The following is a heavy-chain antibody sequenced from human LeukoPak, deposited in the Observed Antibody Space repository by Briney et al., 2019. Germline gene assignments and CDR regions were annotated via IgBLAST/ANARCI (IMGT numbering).Heavy chain of an antibody. CDR2: IYSGGST. Sequence: PGGSLRPSCAASGFTVSSSYMSWVRQAPGKGLEWVSVIYSGGSTYYADSVKGRFTISRDNSKNTLYLQMNSLRAEDTAVYYCARDRRHTTVKLDYYYYGMDVWGQGTTVTVSS. CDR3: ARDRRHTTVKLDYYYYGMDV. CDR1: GFTVSSSY. V-gene: IGHV3-53*01. J-gene: IGHJ6*02. D-gene: IGHD4-17*01.